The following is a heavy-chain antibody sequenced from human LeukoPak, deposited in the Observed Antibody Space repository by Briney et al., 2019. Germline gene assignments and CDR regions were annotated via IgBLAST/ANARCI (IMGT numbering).Heavy chain of an antibody. CDR1: GFTYDDYG. CDR3: AKDSGYSGYNDFDY. CDR2: ISWNNGII. V-gene: IGHV3-9*01. Sequence: PGRSLRLSCAASGFTYDDYGMHWVRQAPGKGLEWVSGISWNNGIIGYGDSVKGRFTISRDNAKNSLYLHMNSLRAEDTALYYCAKDSGYSGYNDFDYWGQGTLVTVSS. D-gene: IGHD5-12*01. J-gene: IGHJ4*02.